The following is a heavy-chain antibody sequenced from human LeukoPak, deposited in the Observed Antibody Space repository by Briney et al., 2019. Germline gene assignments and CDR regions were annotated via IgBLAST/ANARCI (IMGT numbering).Heavy chain of an antibody. CDR3: ARDPGQYYDILTGYYTPYYFDN. V-gene: IGHV1-18*01. CDR2: ISTYNGDT. Sequence: ASVKVSCKASGYTFTSYGVSWVRRAPGQGLEWMGWISTYNGDTDYAQKLQGRLTMTTDTSTSTAYMELRSLRSDDTAVYYCARDPGQYYDILTGYYTPYYFDNWGQGTLVTVSS. CDR1: GYTFTSYG. D-gene: IGHD3-9*01. J-gene: IGHJ4*02.